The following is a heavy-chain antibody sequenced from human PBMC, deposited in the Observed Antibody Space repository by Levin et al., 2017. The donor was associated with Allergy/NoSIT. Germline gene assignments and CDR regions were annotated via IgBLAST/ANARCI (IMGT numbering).Heavy chain of an antibody. Sequence: GGSLRLSCAASGFTFSSYGMHWVRQAPGKGLEWVAVIWYDGSNKYYADSVKGRFTISRDNSKNTLYLQMNSLRAEDTAVYYCARGPTAVLRYFDWTDWGQGTLVTVSS. CDR2: IWYDGSNK. CDR1: GFTFSSYG. J-gene: IGHJ4*02. D-gene: IGHD3-9*01. V-gene: IGHV3-33*01. CDR3: ARGPTAVLRYFDWTD.